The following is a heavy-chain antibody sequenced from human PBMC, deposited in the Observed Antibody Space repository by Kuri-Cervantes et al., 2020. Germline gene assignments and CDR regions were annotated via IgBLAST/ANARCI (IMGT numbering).Heavy chain of an antibody. V-gene: IGHV3-15*01. Sequence: GGSLRLSCAASGFTFSNYNMNWVRQAPGKGLEWVGRIKRKTDDWPTDYAAPVRGRFTISRDDSKNMMFLQMNSLKTEDTGVYYCTTDGKYDISTGSYWFDPWGPGTQVTVSS. CDR3: TTDGKYDISTGSYWFDP. CDR2: IKRKTDDWPT. J-gene: IGHJ5*02. CDR1: GFTFSNYN. D-gene: IGHD3-9*01.